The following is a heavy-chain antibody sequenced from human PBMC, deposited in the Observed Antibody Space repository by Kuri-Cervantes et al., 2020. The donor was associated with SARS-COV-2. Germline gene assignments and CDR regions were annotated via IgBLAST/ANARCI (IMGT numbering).Heavy chain of an antibody. V-gene: IGHV3-30-3*01. CDR1: GFTFSSYA. CDR2: ISYDGSNK. Sequence: LSLTCVASGFTFSSYAMHWVRQAPGKGLEWVAVISYDGSNKYYADSVKGRFTISRDNSKNTLYLQMNSLRAEDTAVYYCAISYDYNPFDPWGQGTLVTVSS. D-gene: IGHD5-12*01. CDR3: AISYDYNPFDP. J-gene: IGHJ5*02.